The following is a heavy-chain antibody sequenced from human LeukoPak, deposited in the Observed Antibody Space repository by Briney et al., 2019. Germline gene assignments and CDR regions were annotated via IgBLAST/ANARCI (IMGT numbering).Heavy chain of an antibody. CDR1: GGSVINTNW. CDR2: VHLDGRT. Sequence: PSETPSLTCGVSGGSVINTNWWTWVRQPPGKGLEWIGEVHLDGRTNYNPSLESRLTMSADVSENQVSLKLTSVTAADTAVYYCAREGGFHRPLDYSGQGTLVTVSS. V-gene: IGHV4-4*02. J-gene: IGHJ4*02. CDR3: AREGGFHRPLDY.